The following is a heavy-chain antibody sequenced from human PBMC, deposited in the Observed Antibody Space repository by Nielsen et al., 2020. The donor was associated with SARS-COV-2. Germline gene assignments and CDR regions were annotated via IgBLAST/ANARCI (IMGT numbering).Heavy chain of an antibody. CDR2: VNHSGTT. CDR3: ARDIWSTMNFDY. CDR1: GGSFSGFY. Sequence: SETLSLTCAVYGGSFSGFYWGWIRQPPGKGLEWIAEVNHSGTTNYNPSLKSRVTISVDTSKNQFSLKLNSVTAADTAAYYCARDIWSTMNFDYWGQGTLVTVSS. J-gene: IGHJ4*02. V-gene: IGHV4-34*01. D-gene: IGHD3-3*01.